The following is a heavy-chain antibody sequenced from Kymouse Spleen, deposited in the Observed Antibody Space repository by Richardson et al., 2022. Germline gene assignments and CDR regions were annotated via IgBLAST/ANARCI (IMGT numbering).Heavy chain of an antibody. CDR3: ARGLWELLPF*L. V-gene: IGHV4-34*01. CDR2: INHSGST. J-gene: IGHJ4*02. CDR1: GGSFSGYY. D-gene: IGHD1-26*01. Sequence: QVQLQQWGAGLLKPSETLSLTCAVYGGSFSGYYWSWIRQPPGKGLEWIGEINHSGSTNYNPSLKSRVTISVDTSKNQFSLKLSSVTAADTAVYYCARGLWELLPF*LLGPGNPGHRLL.